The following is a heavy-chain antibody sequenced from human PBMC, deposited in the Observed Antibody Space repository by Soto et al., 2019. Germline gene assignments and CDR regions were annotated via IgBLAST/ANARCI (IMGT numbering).Heavy chain of an antibody. V-gene: IGHV4-31*02. Sequence: SETRSRTGSVSGGCISSGGYYWSWIRQHPGKGLEWIGYISYSGSSYYNPSLKSRVTISVDTSKNQFSLKLSSVTAADTAVYYCARDQGITMVRGLRAQYSTDVSDPGPMDTV. CDR3: ARDQGITMVRGLRAQYSTDV. J-gene: IGHJ6*02. D-gene: IGHD3-10*01. CDR2: ISYSGSS. CDR1: GGCISSGGYY.